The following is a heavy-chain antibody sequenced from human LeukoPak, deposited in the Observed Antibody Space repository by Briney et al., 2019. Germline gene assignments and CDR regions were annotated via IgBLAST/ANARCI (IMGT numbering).Heavy chain of an antibody. CDR3: ARDGQNWRGYSYGPVVAFDYGMDV. V-gene: IGHV3-33*01. CDR1: GFTFSSYG. Sequence: GGSLRLSCAASGFTFSSYGMHWVRQAPGKGLERVAVIWYDGSNKYYADSVKGRFTISRDNSKNTLYLQMNGLRAEDTAVYYCARDGQNWRGYSYGPVVAFDYGMDVWGQGTTVTVSS. J-gene: IGHJ6*02. CDR2: IWYDGSNK. D-gene: IGHD5-18*01.